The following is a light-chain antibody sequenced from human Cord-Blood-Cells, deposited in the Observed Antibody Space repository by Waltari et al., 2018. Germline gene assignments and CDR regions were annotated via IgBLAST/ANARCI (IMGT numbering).Light chain of an antibody. J-gene: IGKJ2*01. CDR3: QQSYSTPYT. CDR2: AAS. Sequence: DIQMTQAPSSMSASVVDRVTITCRASQTISSYLNWYQQKPGKAPKLLIYAASSLQSGVPSRFSGSGSGTDFTLTISCLQPEDFAAYYCQQSYSTPYTFGQGTKLEIK. CDR1: QTISSY. V-gene: IGKV1-39*01.